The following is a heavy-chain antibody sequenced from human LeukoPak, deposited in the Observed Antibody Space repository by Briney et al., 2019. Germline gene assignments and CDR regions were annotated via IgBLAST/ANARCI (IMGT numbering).Heavy chain of an antibody. V-gene: IGHV3-9*01. CDR3: AKTKGSGWSSFDY. CDR1: GFTFDDYA. D-gene: IGHD6-19*01. J-gene: IGHJ4*02. Sequence: GGSLRLSCAASGFTFDDYAMHWVRQAPGKGLEWVSGISWNSGSINYADSVKGRSTISRDNSKNTLYLQMNSLRAEDTAVYYCAKTKGSGWSSFDYWGQGTLVTVSS. CDR2: ISWNSGSI.